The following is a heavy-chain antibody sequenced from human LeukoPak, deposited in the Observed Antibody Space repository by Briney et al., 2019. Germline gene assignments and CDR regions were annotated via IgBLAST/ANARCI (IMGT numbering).Heavy chain of an antibody. CDR1: GGSISSSSYH. Sequence: SETLSLTCTVSGGSISSSSYHWDWIRQPPGKGLEWIGTIYYTGSSSYNPSLKSRVTISVDRSKNQFSLKLSSVTTADTAVYYCASPPTYSSGWYEAYYWGQGTLVTVSS. CDR3: ASPPTYSSGWYEAYY. CDR2: IYYTGSS. J-gene: IGHJ4*02. D-gene: IGHD6-19*01. V-gene: IGHV4-39*07.